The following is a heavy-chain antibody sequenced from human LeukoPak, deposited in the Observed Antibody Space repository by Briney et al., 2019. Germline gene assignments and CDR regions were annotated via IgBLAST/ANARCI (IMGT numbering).Heavy chain of an antibody. Sequence: SVKVSCKASGGTFSSYAISWVRQAPGQGLEWMGRIIPILGIANYAQKFQGRVTITADKSTSTAYMELSSLRSEDTAVYYCARGFFGVVITGYFDYWGQGTLVTVSS. CDR1: GGTFSSYA. CDR2: IIPILGIA. V-gene: IGHV1-69*04. CDR3: ARGFFGVVITGYFDY. D-gene: IGHD3-3*01. J-gene: IGHJ4*02.